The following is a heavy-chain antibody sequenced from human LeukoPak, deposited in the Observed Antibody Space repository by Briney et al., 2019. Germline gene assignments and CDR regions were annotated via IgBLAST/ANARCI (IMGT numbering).Heavy chain of an antibody. CDR1: GFIVGNNY. D-gene: IGHD1-26*01. Sequence: GGSLRLSCAASGFIVGNNYVTWVRQAPGKGLEWVSSIYGGGATCYADSVRGRFTVSRDNAKNTVYLQMDSLRGEDTAVYYCAGDRRENWFDPWGQGALVTVSS. CDR3: AGDRRENWFDP. CDR2: IYGGGAT. V-gene: IGHV3-53*01. J-gene: IGHJ5*02.